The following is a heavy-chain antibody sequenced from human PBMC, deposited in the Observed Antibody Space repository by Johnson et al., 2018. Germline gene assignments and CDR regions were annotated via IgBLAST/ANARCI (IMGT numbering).Heavy chain of an antibody. CDR1: GFTFSSYG. D-gene: IGHD1/OR15-1a*01. Sequence: QVQLVQSGGGVVQPGRSLRLSCAASGFTFSSYGMHWVRQAPGKGLEWVAVISYDGSNKYYADSVKGRFTISRDNAKNSLYLQMNSLRAEDTAVYSCARDAPYRGGTYSYYYYGMDVWGQGTTVTVSS. V-gene: IGHV3-30*03. CDR3: ARDAPYRGGTYSYYYYGMDV. CDR2: ISYDGSNK. J-gene: IGHJ6*02.